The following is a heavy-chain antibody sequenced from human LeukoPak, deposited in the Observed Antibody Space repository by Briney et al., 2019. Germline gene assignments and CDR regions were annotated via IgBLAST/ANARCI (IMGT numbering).Heavy chain of an antibody. J-gene: IGHJ4*02. CDR1: GGSISSGSYY. CDR2: IYTSGST. Sequence: SQTLSLTCTVSGGSISSGSYYWSWIRQPAGKGLEWIGRIYTSGSTNYNPSLKSRVTISVDTSKNQFSLNLSSVTAADTAVYYCARVKGGHYYDSSGYYGGYFDYWGQGTLVTVSS. D-gene: IGHD3-22*01. V-gene: IGHV4-61*02. CDR3: ARVKGGHYYDSSGYYGGYFDY.